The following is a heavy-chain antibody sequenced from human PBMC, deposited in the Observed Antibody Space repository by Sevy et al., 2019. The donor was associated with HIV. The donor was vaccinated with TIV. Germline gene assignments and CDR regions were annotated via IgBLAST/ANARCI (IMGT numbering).Heavy chain of an antibody. CDR1: GFTFSNYW. V-gene: IGHV3-74*01. Sequence: GGSLRLSCAASGFTFSNYWMHWVRQAPGKGLVWVSHIKTDGSSRDSADSVKGRFFISRDNAKNLVYLQMDSLRAEDMAVYYCAREGDTVLVPTAVDAFDFWGQGTMVTVSS. J-gene: IGHJ3*01. CDR2: IKTDGSSR. D-gene: IGHD2-2*01. CDR3: AREGDTVLVPTAVDAFDF.